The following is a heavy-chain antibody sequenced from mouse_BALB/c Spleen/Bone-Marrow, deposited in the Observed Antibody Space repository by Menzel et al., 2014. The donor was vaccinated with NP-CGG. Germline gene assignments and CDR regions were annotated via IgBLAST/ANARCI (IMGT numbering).Heavy chain of an antibody. Sequence: EVKLQESGGGLVQPGGSLKLSCAASGFDFSRYWMTWVRRAPGKGLEWIGEINPDSSTINYTPSLKDKFIISRDDAKNTLYLQMSKVRSEDTALYYCAKNYYYGYVAYWGQGTLVTVSA. CDR2: INPDSSTI. V-gene: IGHV4-1*02. J-gene: IGHJ3*01. D-gene: IGHD1-2*01. CDR1: GFDFSRYW. CDR3: AKNYYYGYVAY.